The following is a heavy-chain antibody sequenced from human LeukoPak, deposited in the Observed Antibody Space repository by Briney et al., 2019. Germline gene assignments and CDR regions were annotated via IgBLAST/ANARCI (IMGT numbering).Heavy chain of an antibody. CDR2: IYSGGST. CDR1: GFTFSSDN. CDR3: ARARGYSGYESKWYYYGMDV. D-gene: IGHD5-12*01. V-gene: IGHV3-53*01. Sequence: GGSLRLSCAASGFTFSSDNMNWVRQAPGKGLEWVSVIYSGGSTYYADSVKGRFTISRDNSKNTLYVQMNSLRAEDTAVYYCARARGYSGYESKWYYYGMDVWGQGTTVTVSS. J-gene: IGHJ6*02.